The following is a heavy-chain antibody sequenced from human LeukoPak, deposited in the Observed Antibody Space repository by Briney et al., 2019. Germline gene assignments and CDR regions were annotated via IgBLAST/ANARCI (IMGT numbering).Heavy chain of an antibody. CDR2: IYYSGST. V-gene: IGHV4-59*12. CDR1: GGSISSYY. Sequence: SETLSLTCTVSGGSISSYYWSWIRQPPGKGLEWIGYIYYSGSTNYNPSLKSRVTISVDTSKNQFSLKLSSVTAADTAVYYCARSMVRGPVGPWGQGTLVTVSS. J-gene: IGHJ5*02. D-gene: IGHD3-10*01. CDR3: ARSMVRGPVGP.